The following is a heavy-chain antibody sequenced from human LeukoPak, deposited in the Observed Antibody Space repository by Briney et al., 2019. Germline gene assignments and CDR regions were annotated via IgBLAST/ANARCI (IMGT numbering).Heavy chain of an antibody. CDR3: ARAGIVGATTVWDY. V-gene: IGHV3-23*01. CDR1: GFTFSSYA. CDR2: ITTTGGST. D-gene: IGHD1-26*01. J-gene: IGHJ4*02. Sequence: GGSLRLSCAASGFTFSSYAMSWVRQAPGKGLEWVSAITTTGGSTYYADSVKGRFTISRDNSKNTLYLQMNSLRAEDTAAYYCARAGIVGATTVWDYWGQGTLVTVSS.